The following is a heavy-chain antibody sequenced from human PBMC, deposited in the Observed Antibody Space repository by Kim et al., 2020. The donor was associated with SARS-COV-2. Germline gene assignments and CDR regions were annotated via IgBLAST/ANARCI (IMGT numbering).Heavy chain of an antibody. CDR3: ARMDAYCSSTSCFNFDY. CDR1: GGSISSSNW. V-gene: IGHV4-4*02. CDR2: IYHSGST. J-gene: IGHJ4*02. D-gene: IGHD2-2*01. Sequence: SETLSLTCAVSGGSISSSNWWRWVRQPPGKGLEWIGEIYHSGSTNYKPSLKSRVTISVDKSKNQFSLKLSSVTAADTAVYYCARMDAYCSSTSCFNFDYWGQGTLVTVSS.